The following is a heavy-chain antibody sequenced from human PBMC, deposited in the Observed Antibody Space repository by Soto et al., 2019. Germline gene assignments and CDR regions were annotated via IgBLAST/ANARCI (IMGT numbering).Heavy chain of an antibody. CDR3: ERDPPFGGIAVARGGDY. CDR1: GFTFSSYG. CDR2: IWYDGSNK. Sequence: QVQLVESGGGVVQPGRSLRLSCAASGFTFSSYGMHWVRQAPGKGLEWVAVIWYDGSNKYYADSVKGRFTISRDNSKNTLYPQMNSRKAEDTAVYYCERDPPFGGIAVARGGDYWGQGTLVTVSS. V-gene: IGHV3-33*01. D-gene: IGHD6-19*01. J-gene: IGHJ4*02.